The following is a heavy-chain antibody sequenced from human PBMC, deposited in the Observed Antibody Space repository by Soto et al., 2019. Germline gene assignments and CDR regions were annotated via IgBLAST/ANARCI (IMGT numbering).Heavy chain of an antibody. Sequence: VRFRRLSVAASGFTFMRYGMLWIRQASGKGLEGVAVIWYDGSNKYYADSVKGRFTISRDNSKNTLYLQMNSLRAEDTAVYYCVSLYYDFWTGYNGMDVWSQG. CDR1: GFTFMRYG. D-gene: IGHD3-3*01. CDR3: VSLYYDFWTGYNGMDV. V-gene: IGHV3-33*01. J-gene: IGHJ6*02. CDR2: IWYDGSNK.